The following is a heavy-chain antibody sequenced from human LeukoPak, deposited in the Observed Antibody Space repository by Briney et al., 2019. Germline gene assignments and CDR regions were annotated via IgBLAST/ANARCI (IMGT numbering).Heavy chain of an antibody. J-gene: IGHJ4*02. D-gene: IGHD1-26*01. V-gene: IGHV3-23*01. CDR3: ARDTPLGELPGVSDY. CDR1: GFTFSSYA. CDR2: ISGSGGST. Sequence: PGGSLRLSCAASGFTFSSYAMSWVRQAPGKGLEWVSAISGSGGSTYYADSVKGRFTISRDNSKNTLYLQMNSLRAEDTAVYYCARDTPLGELPGVSDYWGQGTLVTVSS.